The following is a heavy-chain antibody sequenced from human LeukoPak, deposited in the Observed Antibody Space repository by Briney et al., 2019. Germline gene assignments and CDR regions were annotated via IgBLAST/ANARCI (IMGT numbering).Heavy chain of an antibody. CDR1: GFTFSSYA. CDR2: ISSNGGST. CDR3: ARWGNNKILDY. J-gene: IGHJ4*02. Sequence: QSGGSLRLSCAASGFTFSSYAMHWVRQAPGKGLEYVSAISSNGGSTYYANSVKGRFTISRDNSKNTLYLQMNSLRADDTAVYYCARWGNNKILDYWGQGTLVTVSS. V-gene: IGHV3-64*01. D-gene: IGHD7-27*01.